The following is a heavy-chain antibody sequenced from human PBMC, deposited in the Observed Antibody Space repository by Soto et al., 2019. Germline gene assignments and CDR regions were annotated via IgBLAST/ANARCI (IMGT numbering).Heavy chain of an antibody. J-gene: IGHJ4*02. V-gene: IGHV1-24*01. Sequence: QVQLVQSGAEVKKPGASVKVSCKVSGYTLTELSMHWVRQAPGKGLEWMGGFDPEDGETIYAQKFQGRVTMTEDTSTDTAYMELSSLRSEDTAVYYCATAHCGGDCRGSYFDYWGQGTLVTVSS. CDR2: FDPEDGET. CDR1: GYTLTELS. D-gene: IGHD2-21*02. CDR3: ATAHCGGDCRGSYFDY.